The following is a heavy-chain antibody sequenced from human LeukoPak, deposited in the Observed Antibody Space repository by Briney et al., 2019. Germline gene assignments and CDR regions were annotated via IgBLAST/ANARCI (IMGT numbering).Heavy chain of an antibody. CDR1: GYTFTGYY. J-gene: IGHJ6*03. CDR3: ARDGPDCSGGSCYSFILPYYYMDV. D-gene: IGHD2-15*01. Sequence: ASVKVSCKASGYTFTGYYMHWVRQAPGQGLEWMGWINPNSGGTNYAQKFQGRVTMTRDTSISTAYMELSRPRSDDTAVYYCARDGPDCSGGSCYSFILPYYYMDVWGKGTTVTVSS. V-gene: IGHV1-2*02. CDR2: INPNSGGT.